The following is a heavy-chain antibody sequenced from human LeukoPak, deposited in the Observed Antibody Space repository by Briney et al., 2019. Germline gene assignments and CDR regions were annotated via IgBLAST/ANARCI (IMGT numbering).Heavy chain of an antibody. CDR3: ARDAGKAAAGTVYYFDY. CDR1: GYTFTSYG. CDR2: INPSGGST. V-gene: IGHV1-46*01. Sequence: ASVKVSCKASGYTFTSYGISWVRQAPGQGLEWMGIINPSGGSTSYAQKFQGRVTMTRDTSTSTVYMELSSLRSEDTAVYYCARDAGKAAAGTVYYFDYWGQGTLVTVSS. D-gene: IGHD6-13*01. J-gene: IGHJ4*02.